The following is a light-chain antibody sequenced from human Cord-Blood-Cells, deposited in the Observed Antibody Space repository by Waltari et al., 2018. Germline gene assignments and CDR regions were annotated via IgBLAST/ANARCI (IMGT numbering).Light chain of an antibody. CDR3: QQLNSYPYT. V-gene: IGKV1-9*01. Sequence: DIQLTPSPSFLSASVVDRVTITCRASQGISSYLAWYQQKPGKAPKLLIYAASTLQSGVPSRFSGSGSGTEFTLTISSLQPEDFATYYCQQLNSYPYTFGQGTKLEIK. J-gene: IGKJ2*01. CDR2: AAS. CDR1: QGISSY.